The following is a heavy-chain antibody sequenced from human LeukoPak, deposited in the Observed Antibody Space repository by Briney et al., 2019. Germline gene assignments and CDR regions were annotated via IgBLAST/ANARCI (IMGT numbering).Heavy chain of an antibody. V-gene: IGHV3-66*01. CDR3: ARDAGHPYYGSGSLDY. D-gene: IGHD3-10*01. CDR2: ICPDGST. CDR1: GITVSDNH. Sequence: GGPLTLLCAPSGITVSDNHMNWVRQAPGRGLEWVSVICPDGSTSYAASVKGRFTISRDNSKNTLYLQMSNLRADDTAVYYCARDAGHPYYGSGSLDYWGQGTLVTVSS. J-gene: IGHJ4*02.